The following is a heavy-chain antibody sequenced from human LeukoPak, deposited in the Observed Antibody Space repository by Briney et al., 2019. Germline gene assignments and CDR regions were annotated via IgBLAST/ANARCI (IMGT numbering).Heavy chain of an antibody. V-gene: IGHV4-59*01. D-gene: IGHD6-13*01. CDR1: GGSISSYY. CDR3: ARRTGGSWYIQYAFDI. CDR2: IYYSGST. J-gene: IGHJ3*02. Sequence: SETLSLTCTVSGGSISSYYWSWIRQPPGKGLEWIGYIYYSGSTNYNPSLKSRVTISVDTSKNQFSLKLSSVTAADTAVYYCARRTGGSWYIQYAFDIWGQGTMVTVSS.